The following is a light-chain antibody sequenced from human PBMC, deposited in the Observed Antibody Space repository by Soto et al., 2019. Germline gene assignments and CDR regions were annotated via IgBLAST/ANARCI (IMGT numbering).Light chain of an antibody. CDR2: EVS. Sequence: QSALTQPPSASGSPGQSVTISCTGTSSDVGAYKYVSWYQQYPGKAPKLMIYEVSKRPSGVPDRFSGSKSGNTAFLTVSGLQAEDEADYYCTSYAGSNIGVFGGGTKLTVL. CDR3: TSYAGSNIGV. J-gene: IGLJ3*02. CDR1: SSDVGAYKY. V-gene: IGLV2-8*01.